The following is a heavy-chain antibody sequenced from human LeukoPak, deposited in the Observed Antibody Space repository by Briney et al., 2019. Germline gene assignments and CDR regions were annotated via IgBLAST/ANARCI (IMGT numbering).Heavy chain of an antibody. J-gene: IGHJ4*02. Sequence: PGGSLRLSCAASGFTFRNYWMTWVRQAPGKGLEWVANIKEDGSEKYYVGSVKGRFTISRDNAKNSLYLQMNRLRAEDTAVYYCASGHEYGWYQDHWGQGTLVTVSS. D-gene: IGHD6-19*01. CDR1: GFTFRNYW. CDR2: IKEDGSEK. CDR3: ASGHEYGWYQDH. V-gene: IGHV3-7*01.